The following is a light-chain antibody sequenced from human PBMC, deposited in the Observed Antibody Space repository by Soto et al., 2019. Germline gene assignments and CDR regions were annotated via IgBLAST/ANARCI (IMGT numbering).Light chain of an antibody. Sequence: QSVLTXPVSVSGSLGQSITISCSGTSSDVGAYNYVSWYQQYPGKAPKLMIYHVTDRPSGVSNRFSGSKSGNTASLTISGLQAEDEADYYCCSYTTSNTFVFGTGTKVTVL. V-gene: IGLV2-14*01. CDR1: SSDVGAYNY. J-gene: IGLJ1*01. CDR3: CSYTTSNTFV. CDR2: HVT.